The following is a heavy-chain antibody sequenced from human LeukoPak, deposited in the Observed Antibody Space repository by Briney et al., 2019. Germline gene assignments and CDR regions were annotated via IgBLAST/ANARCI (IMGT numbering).Heavy chain of an antibody. CDR1: GGSISSGDYY. CDR3: ARAFIVRYGDAEFDY. D-gene: IGHD4-17*01. Sequence: SETLSLTCTVSGGSISSGDYYWSWIRQPPGKGLEWIGYIYYSGSTYYNPSLESRVTISVDTSKNQFSLKLSSVTAADTAVYYCARAFIVRYGDAEFDYWGQGTLVTVSS. J-gene: IGHJ4*02. CDR2: IYYSGST. V-gene: IGHV4-30-4*08.